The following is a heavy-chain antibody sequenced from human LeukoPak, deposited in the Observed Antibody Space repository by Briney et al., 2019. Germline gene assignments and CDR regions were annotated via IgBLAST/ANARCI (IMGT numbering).Heavy chain of an antibody. CDR1: GFTFSSYA. D-gene: IGHD2-2*01. CDR3: AKGWCAGSSDSCYFLDY. CDR2: ISSGGGST. J-gene: IGHJ4*02. Sequence: GGSLRLSCAASGFTFSSYAMSWVRQAPGKGREWVSTISSGGGSTYYADSVKGRCTITRDNSKSKLYLQMYSMTAEDAAVYYCAKGWCAGSSDSCYFLDYWGQGTLVTVSS. V-gene: IGHV3-23*01.